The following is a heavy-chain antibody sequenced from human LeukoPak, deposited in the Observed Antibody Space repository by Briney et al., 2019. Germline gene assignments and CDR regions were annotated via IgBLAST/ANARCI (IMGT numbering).Heavy chain of an antibody. D-gene: IGHD1-26*01. CDR3: TRGPVGGFDA. J-gene: IGHJ5*02. CDR2: IYSGGNT. Sequence: GGSLRLSCSVSGLTVSTNYLTWVRQAPGKGLEWVSVIYSGGNTYYADSVKGRFTISRDNSKNTLYLQMNSLRADDTAVYYCTRGPVGGFDAWGQGTLVTVSS. CDR1: GLTVSTNY. V-gene: IGHV3-53*01.